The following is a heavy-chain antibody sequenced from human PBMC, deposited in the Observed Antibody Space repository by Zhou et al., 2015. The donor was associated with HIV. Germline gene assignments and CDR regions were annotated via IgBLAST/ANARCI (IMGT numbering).Heavy chain of an antibody. Sequence: QVQLVQSGAEVKKPGSSVKVSCKASGGTFSSHGISWVRQAPGQGLEWMGAIIPIFGTAKYAQKFQGRVTITADRSTSAAYMELRSLTSEDTAVYYCARGERTIFTNWFDPWGQGTLVTVSS. CDR2: IIPIFGTA. D-gene: IGHD3-9*01. J-gene: IGHJ5*02. CDR3: ARGERTIFTNWFDP. CDR1: GGTFSSHG. V-gene: IGHV1-69*06.